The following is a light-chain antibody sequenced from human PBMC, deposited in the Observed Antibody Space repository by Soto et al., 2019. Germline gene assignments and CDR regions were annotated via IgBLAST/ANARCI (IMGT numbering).Light chain of an antibody. V-gene: IGKV3-20*01. CDR1: QTVSATY. CDR3: QVYVSSPMYT. Sequence: EIVFTQSPGTLSLTPGERATLSCMDSQTVSATYVAWYQQKPGQAHRLLIYGAYNRATGIPDRFTGSGSGTDFTLTISRLEPEDLAVYFCQVYVSSPMYTFGQGTKGDIK. CDR2: GAY. J-gene: IGKJ2*01.